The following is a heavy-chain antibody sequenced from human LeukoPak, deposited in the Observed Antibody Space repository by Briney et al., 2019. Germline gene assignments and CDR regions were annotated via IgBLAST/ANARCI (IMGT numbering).Heavy chain of an antibody. V-gene: IGHV3-23*01. D-gene: IGHD1-26*01. CDR1: GLTLKMYA. CDR3: AKYVGGTFDNWFDP. CDR2: VSGSDGRT. J-gene: IGHJ5*02. Sequence: PGGSLRLSCVASGLTLKMYAMGWVRQAPGKGLEWVSSVSGSDGRTVYADSVKGRFTIPRDNSKNTLYLQMNSLRVEDTAEYYCAKYVGGTFDNWFDPWGQGTLVTVSS.